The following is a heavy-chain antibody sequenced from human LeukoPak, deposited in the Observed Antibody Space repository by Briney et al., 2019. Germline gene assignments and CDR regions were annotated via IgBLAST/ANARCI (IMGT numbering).Heavy chain of an antibody. CDR1: GDSVSSDTTA. CDR3: ARARITIFGVVIGQGMDV. D-gene: IGHD3-3*01. Sequence: SQTLSLTCAISGDSVSSDTTAWNWIRQSPSRGLEWLGRAYYTSKWITNYAVSVRSRITVNPNTSNNQFSLQLNSVTPEDTAVYYCARARITIFGVVIGQGMDVWGQGTTVTVSS. J-gene: IGHJ6*02. V-gene: IGHV6-1*01. CDR2: AYYTSKWIT.